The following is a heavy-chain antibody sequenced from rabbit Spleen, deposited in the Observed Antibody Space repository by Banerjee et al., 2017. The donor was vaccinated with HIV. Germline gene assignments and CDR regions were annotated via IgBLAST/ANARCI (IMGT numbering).Heavy chain of an antibody. J-gene: IGHJ4*01. CDR2: IYTGNDKT. CDR1: GFSLTSSYD. V-gene: IGHV1S45*01. D-gene: IGHD5-1*01. CDR3: ARDGAGYGSYGYYFNL. Sequence: QEQLVESGGGLVQPGTSLILTCTASGFSLTSSYDMCWVRQAPGKGLEWVGCIYTGNDKTYYASWAKGRFTISKPSSTTLTLQLTSLTAADTATYFCARDGAGYGSYGYYFNLWVPGTLVTVS.